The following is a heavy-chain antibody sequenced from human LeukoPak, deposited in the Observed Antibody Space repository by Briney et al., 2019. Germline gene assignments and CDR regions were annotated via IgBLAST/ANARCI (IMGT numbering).Heavy chain of an antibody. CDR1: GYTISSYW. CDR3: ARIPRGGGYTSGAFDI. Sequence: PGGSLRLSCAASGYTISSYWMSWVRQAPGKGLEWVANIKQDGNEEYYLDSVKGRFTISRDNAKNSLYLQMNSLRAEDTAVYYCARIPRGGGYTSGAFDIWGQGTMVTVSS. J-gene: IGHJ3*02. V-gene: IGHV3-7*01. D-gene: IGHD5-12*01. CDR2: IKQDGNEE.